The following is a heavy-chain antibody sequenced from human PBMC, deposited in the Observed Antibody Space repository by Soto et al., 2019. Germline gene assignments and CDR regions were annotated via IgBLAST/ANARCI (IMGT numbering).Heavy chain of an antibody. J-gene: IGHJ6*03. D-gene: IGHD3-10*01. CDR3: ARGRTYYYGSGRNYYMDV. CDR2: INHSGST. V-gene: IGHV4-34*01. Sequence: QVRLQQWGAGLLKPSETLSLTCAVYGGSFSGYYWSWIRQPPGKGLEWIGEINHSGSTNYNPSLKSRVTISVDTSKNQFSLKLSSVTAADTAVYYCARGRTYYYGSGRNYYMDVWGKGTTVTVSS. CDR1: GGSFSGYY.